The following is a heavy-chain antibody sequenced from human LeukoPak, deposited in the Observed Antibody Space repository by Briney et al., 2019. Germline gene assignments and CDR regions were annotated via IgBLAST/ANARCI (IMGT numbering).Heavy chain of an antibody. CDR2: LYPDDSDT. Sequence: GESLKISCKGSGYSFTSYWIAWVRQTPGKGLEWMGILYPDDSDTRYSPSFQGQVTISADKSISTAYLQWSSLKASDTAMYYCARQDSSSSPYYYYYMDVWGKGTTVTVSS. CDR3: ARQDSSSSPYYYYYMDV. CDR1: GYSFTSYW. V-gene: IGHV5-51*01. D-gene: IGHD6-6*01. J-gene: IGHJ6*03.